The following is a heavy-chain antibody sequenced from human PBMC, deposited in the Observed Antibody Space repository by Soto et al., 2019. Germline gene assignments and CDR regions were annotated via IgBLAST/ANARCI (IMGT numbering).Heavy chain of an antibody. D-gene: IGHD3-22*01. CDR3: AKGYDSSGFYYFDY. V-gene: IGHV3-30*18. CDR1: GFTSGSYV. CDR2: ISYDGSNK. J-gene: IGHJ4*02. Sequence: GGSLRLSCAASGFTSGSYVMHWVRQAPGKGLEWVALISYDGSNKYYADSVKGRFTISRDNSKNTLYLQMTSLRAEDTAVYYCAKGYDSSGFYYFDYWGQGTLVTVSS.